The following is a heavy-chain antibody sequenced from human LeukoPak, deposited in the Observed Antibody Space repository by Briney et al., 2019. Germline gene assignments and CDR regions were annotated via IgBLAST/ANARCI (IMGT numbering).Heavy chain of an antibody. V-gene: IGHV1-18*04. CDR1: GYSLITYS. Sequence: ASVKVSCKASGYSLITYSFTWVRQAPGQGLEWMGWISPYTGNASYPQRFQDRITMTTDTSTATVYMELRRLRSDDTAVYYCARVNDYYYSGVYYKFDCWGQGALVTVSS. J-gene: IGHJ4*02. CDR2: ISPYTGNA. D-gene: IGHD3-10*01. CDR3: ARVNDYYYSGVYYKFDC.